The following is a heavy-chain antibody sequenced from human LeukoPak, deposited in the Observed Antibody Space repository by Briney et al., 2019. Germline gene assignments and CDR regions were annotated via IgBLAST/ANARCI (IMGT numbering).Heavy chain of an antibody. CDR1: GFIFSSYW. J-gene: IGHJ6*04. CDR3: ARRALRYCSSTSCPAQYYGVDV. D-gene: IGHD2-2*01. Sequence: GGSLGLSCAASGFIFSSYWMSWVRQAPGKGLEWVANMKEDGSEKYYVDSVKGRFTISRDNAKNSLYLQTNSLRAEDTAVYYCARRALRYCSSTSCPAQYYGVDVWGKGTTVTVSS. CDR2: MKEDGSEK. V-gene: IGHV3-7*03.